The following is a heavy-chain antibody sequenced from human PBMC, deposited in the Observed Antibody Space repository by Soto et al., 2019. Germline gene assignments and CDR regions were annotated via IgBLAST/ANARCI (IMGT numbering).Heavy chain of an antibody. V-gene: IGHV1-46*01. CDR3: ARSMGYYGDYVGYDY. Sequence: QVQLVQSGAGVRKPGASVKVSGKASGYTFTSYYMTGGRQAPGQGLGWMGIINPSGGSTSYAQKFQGRVTMTRDTSTSTVYMELSSLRSEDTAVYYCARSMGYYGDYVGYDYWGQGTLVTVSS. CDR1: GYTFTSYY. J-gene: IGHJ4*02. CDR2: INPSGGST. D-gene: IGHD4-17*01.